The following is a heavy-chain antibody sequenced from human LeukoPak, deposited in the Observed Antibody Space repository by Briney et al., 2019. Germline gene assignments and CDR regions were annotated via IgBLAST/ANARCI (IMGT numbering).Heavy chain of an antibody. J-gene: IGHJ6*03. V-gene: IGHV1-69*05. D-gene: IGHD5-12*01. CDR2: IIPIFGTA. CDR3: AILVATIHYYYMDV. Sequence: SVKVSCKASGGTFSSYAISWVRQAPGQGLEWMGRIIPIFGTANYAQKFQGRVTITTDESTSTAYMELSSLRSEDTAVYHCAILVATIHYYYMDVWGKGTTVTVSS. CDR1: GGTFSSYA.